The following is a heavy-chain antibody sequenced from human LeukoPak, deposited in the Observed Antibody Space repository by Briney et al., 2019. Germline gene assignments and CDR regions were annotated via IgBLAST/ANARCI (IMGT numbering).Heavy chain of an antibody. J-gene: IGHJ4*02. Sequence: GRSLRLSCAASGFTFSAHGMHWVRQAPGKGLERVAVIWYDGSKQEYAESVKGRFTISRDDSKNTLYLQMNSLRAEDTAVYYCAREASGYYRDFWGQGTLVTVS. CDR3: AREASGYYRDF. D-gene: IGHD3-3*01. CDR2: IWYDGSKQ. CDR1: GFTFSAHG. V-gene: IGHV3-33*01.